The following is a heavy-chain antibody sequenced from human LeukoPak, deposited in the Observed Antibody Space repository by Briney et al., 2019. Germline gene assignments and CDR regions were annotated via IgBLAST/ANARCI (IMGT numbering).Heavy chain of an antibody. V-gene: IGHV3-48*01. D-gene: IGHD3-3*01. Sequence: PGGSLRLSCAASGFTFSSYTMNWVRQAPGKGLEWVSFIGSSFSSRYYADSVKGRFTISRDNAKNSLYLQMNSLRAEDTAVYYCARDDTIFGVLKPFDYWGQGTLVTVSS. CDR2: IGSSFSSR. CDR1: GFTFSSYT. CDR3: ARDDTIFGVLKPFDY. J-gene: IGHJ4*01.